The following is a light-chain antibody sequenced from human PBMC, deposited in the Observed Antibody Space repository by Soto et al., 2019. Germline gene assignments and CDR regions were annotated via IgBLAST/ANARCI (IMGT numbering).Light chain of an antibody. J-gene: IGLJ2*01. CDR3: SSYAGSANYVV. V-gene: IGLV2-8*01. CDR2: EVS. Sequence: QSALTQPPSASGSPGQSVTISCTGTSSDVGAYDYVSWYQQHPGKAPKLMIYEVSKRPSGVPDRFSGSKSGNTASLTVSGLQAGDEADYYCSSYAGSANYVVFGGGTKLTVL. CDR1: SSDVGAYDY.